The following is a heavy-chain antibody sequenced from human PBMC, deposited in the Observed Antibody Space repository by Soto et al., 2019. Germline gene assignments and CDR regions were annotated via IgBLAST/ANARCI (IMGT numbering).Heavy chain of an antibody. CDR2: INAYVGET. V-gene: IGHV1-18*01. Sequence: QVQLVQSGAEVKKPGASVKVSCKASGYSFTHYGITWVRQAPGQGLEWTGWINAYVGETKSAQKYEGRVTVTMDTSTNTAYLELRSLRSDDTAVYYCARGDGDNLDYWGKGTMVRVSA. CDR3: ARGDGDNLDY. D-gene: IGHD1-1*01. J-gene: IGHJ4*02. CDR1: GYSFTHYG.